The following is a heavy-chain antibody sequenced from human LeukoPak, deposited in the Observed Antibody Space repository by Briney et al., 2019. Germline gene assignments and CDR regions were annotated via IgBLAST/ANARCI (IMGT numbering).Heavy chain of an antibody. Sequence: PGGSLRLSCVASGSTFSSYAITWVRQAPGKGLEWVSSISDTGGSTYYADSVKGRFTISRDNSKNTLYLQVNSLRAEDTAVYYCAKGFPVGPSEGWFDPWGQGTLVTVSS. CDR3: AKGFPVGPSEGWFDP. V-gene: IGHV3-23*01. CDR2: ISDTGGST. J-gene: IGHJ5*02. D-gene: IGHD1-26*01. CDR1: GSTFSSYA.